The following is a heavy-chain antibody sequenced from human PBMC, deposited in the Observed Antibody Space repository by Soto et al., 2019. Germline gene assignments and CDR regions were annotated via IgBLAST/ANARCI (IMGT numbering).Heavy chain of an antibody. Sequence: VGSLRLSCSASGFTFSSYAMHWVRQAPGKGLEYVSAISSNGGSTYYADSVKGRFTISRDNSKNTLYLQISSLRAEDTAVYYCVKDGVTDTAMVRDNYYYYGMDVWGQGTTVTVSS. CDR2: ISSNGGST. CDR3: VKDGVTDTAMVRDNYYYYGMDV. V-gene: IGHV3-64D*06. CDR1: GFTFSSYA. J-gene: IGHJ6*02. D-gene: IGHD5-18*01.